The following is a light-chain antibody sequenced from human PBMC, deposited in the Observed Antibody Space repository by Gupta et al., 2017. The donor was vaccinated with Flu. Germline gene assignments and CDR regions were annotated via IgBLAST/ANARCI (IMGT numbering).Light chain of an antibody. CDR2: DVS. CDR1: SSDVGGYNY. J-gene: IGLJ1*01. Sequence: QSALTQPRSVSGSPGPSVTISCTGTSSDVGGYNYVSWYQQHPGKAPKLMIYDVSKRTSGAPGRFSGSKAGNTASLTISGLQAEDDADYYCCSYAGSYFYVFGTGTKVTVL. V-gene: IGLV2-11*01. CDR3: CSYAGSYFYV.